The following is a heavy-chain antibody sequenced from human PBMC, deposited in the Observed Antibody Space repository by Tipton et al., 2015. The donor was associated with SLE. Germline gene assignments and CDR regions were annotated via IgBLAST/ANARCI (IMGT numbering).Heavy chain of an antibody. CDR1: GGSISSYY. Sequence: TLSLTCTVSGGSISSYYWSWIRQPAGKGLEWIGRIYTSGSTNYNPSLKSRVTMSVDTSKNQFSLKLSSVTAADTAVYYCARVSHSYGYDYFDYWGQGTLVTVSS. V-gene: IGHV4-4*07. CDR3: ARVSHSYGYDYFDY. CDR2: IYTSGST. J-gene: IGHJ4*02. D-gene: IGHD5-18*01.